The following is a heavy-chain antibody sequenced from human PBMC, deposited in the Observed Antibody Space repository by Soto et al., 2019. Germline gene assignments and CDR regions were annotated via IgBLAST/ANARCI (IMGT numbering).Heavy chain of an antibody. J-gene: IGHJ5*02. D-gene: IGHD6-25*01. V-gene: IGHV4-39*01. CDR2: IYFTGNT. Sequence: KTSETLSLTCSASGGSITSSTHVWGWVRHPPGKGLEWIGTIYFTGNTYYTPSLKSRLTMSIDTSKNEFSLRLNSVTAADTAVYYCAGQTFTIAAASYGRSNWFDPWGPGTLVTVSS. CDR1: GGSITSSTHV. CDR3: AGQTFTIAAASYGRSNWFDP.